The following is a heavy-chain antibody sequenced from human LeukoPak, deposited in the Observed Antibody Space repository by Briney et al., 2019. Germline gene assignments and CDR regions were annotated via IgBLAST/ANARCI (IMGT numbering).Heavy chain of an antibody. D-gene: IGHD1-26*01. Sequence: GGSLRLSCAASGFTLSRYWMGWVRQAPGKGLEWVANIKQDGSEKYYVDSVKGRFTISRDNAKNSLYLQMNSLRAEDTAVYYCARDSGTIAAFDIWGPRTMVTVSS. V-gene: IGHV3-7*01. CDR2: IKQDGSEK. J-gene: IGHJ3*02. CDR1: GFTLSRYW. CDR3: ARDSGTIAAFDI.